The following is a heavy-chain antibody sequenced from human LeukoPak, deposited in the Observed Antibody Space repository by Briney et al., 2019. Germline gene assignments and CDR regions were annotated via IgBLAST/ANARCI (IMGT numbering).Heavy chain of an antibody. D-gene: IGHD6-13*01. J-gene: IGHJ4*02. Sequence: PGGSLRLSCVASGFTLSSCPMTWVRQAPGKGLEWVSSISGSGDSAHYADSLKGRFTISRDNSKNTLYLQMNSLRAEDTAVYYCAKDLHSSSWYTGSSFDYWGQGTLVTVSS. CDR2: ISGSGDSA. CDR3: AKDLHSSSWYTGSSFDY. CDR1: GFTLSSCP. V-gene: IGHV3-23*01.